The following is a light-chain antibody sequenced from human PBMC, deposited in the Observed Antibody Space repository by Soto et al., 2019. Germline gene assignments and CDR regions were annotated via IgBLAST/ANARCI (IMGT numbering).Light chain of an antibody. CDR1: QSIAST. V-gene: IGKV3-15*01. J-gene: IGKJ1*01. Sequence: EIVMTQSPATLSVSPGESATLSCRASQSIASTLAWYQQRPGQAPRLLIYSTSTRATGIPARFSGSGSGTEFTLTIDSLQSEDFAVYYCQQYNKWRTFGQGTKVDIK. CDR3: QQYNKWRT. CDR2: STS.